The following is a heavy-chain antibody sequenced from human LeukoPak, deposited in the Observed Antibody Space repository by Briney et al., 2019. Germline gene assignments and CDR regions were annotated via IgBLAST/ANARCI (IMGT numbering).Heavy chain of an antibody. J-gene: IGHJ4*02. Sequence: GGSLRLSCAASGFIFSSYAMNWVRQAPGKGLEWVSSISEYGGSTYYADSVKGRFTISRDNSKNTVFLQTSSLRAGDTATYYCAKGGASVAAMNFFDYWGQGILVTVSS. CDR1: GFIFSSYA. V-gene: IGHV3-23*01. CDR3: AKGGASVAAMNFFDY. CDR2: ISEYGGST. D-gene: IGHD2-15*01.